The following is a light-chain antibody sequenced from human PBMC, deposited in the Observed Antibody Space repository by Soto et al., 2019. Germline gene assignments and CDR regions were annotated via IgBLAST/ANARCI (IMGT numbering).Light chain of an antibody. Sequence: DIQVTQSPSSLSASVGDRVTITCRSSQTISNYLNWYQQKPGKAPKLLIYAASSLQSGVPLRFSGSGSGTDSTLTITSLQPEDFATYYCQQSYTTPPTFGGGTKVEIK. J-gene: IGKJ4*01. CDR1: QTISNY. CDR3: QQSYTTPPT. CDR2: AAS. V-gene: IGKV1-39*01.